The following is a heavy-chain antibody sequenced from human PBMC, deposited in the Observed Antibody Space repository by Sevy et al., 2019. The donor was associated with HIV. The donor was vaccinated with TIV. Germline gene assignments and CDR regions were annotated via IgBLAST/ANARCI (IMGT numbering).Heavy chain of an antibody. V-gene: IGHV3-30*02. D-gene: IGHD1-1*01. Sequence: GGSLRLSCAASGFTFSAYGMHWVRQAPGTGLEWVAFIRYDGSNKFYADSVKGRFTISRENSNNMMYLQMNSLRGEDTVVYYCATRWTPGYWGQGTLVTVSS. CDR1: GFTFSAYG. J-gene: IGHJ4*02. CDR3: ATRWTPGY. CDR2: IRYDGSNK.